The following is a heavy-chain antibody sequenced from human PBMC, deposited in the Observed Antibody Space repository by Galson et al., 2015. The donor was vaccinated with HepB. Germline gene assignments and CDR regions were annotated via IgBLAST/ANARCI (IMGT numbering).Heavy chain of an antibody. V-gene: IGHV1-18*01. CDR3: ARAGGDYYGSGSHPGLLDL. CDR1: GYSFNNFG. CDR2: ISAYNGNT. Sequence: SVKVSCKASGYSFNNFGVNWVRQAPGQGLEWMGWISAYNGNTNYAQKFQGRATMTTDSSATTTYMELRSLRYDDTAVYYCARAGGDYYGSGSHPGLLDLWGQGTLVTVSS. D-gene: IGHD3-10*01. J-gene: IGHJ5*02.